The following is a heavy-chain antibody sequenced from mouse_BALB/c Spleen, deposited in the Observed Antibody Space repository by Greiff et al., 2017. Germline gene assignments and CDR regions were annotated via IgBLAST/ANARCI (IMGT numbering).Heavy chain of an antibody. CDR3: ARGRYYGSRRAMDY. CDR2: IYPYNGGT. D-gene: IGHD1-1*01. V-gene: IGHV1S29*02. CDR1: GYTFTDYN. J-gene: IGHJ4*01. Sequence: VQLQQSGPELVKPGASVKISCKASGYTFTDYNMHWVKQSHGKSLEWIGYIYPYNGGTGYNQKFKSKATLTVDNSSSTAYMELRSLTSEDSAVYYCARGRYYGSRRAMDYWGQGTSVTVSS.